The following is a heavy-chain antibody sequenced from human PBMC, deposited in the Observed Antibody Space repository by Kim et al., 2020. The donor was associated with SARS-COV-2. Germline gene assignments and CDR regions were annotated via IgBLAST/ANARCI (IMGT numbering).Heavy chain of an antibody. CDR2: IYYSGST. CDR3: AGARGGPKIVVVIGAFGI. Sequence: SETLSLTCTVSGGSISSGGYYWSWIRQHPGKGLEWIGYIYYSGSTYYNPSLKSRVTISVDTSKNQYSLKLSYVTAADTAVYYCAGARGGPKIVVVIGAFGIWGQGTMVAVSS. CDR1: GGSISSGGYY. J-gene: IGHJ3*02. V-gene: IGHV4-31*03. D-gene: IGHD3-22*01.